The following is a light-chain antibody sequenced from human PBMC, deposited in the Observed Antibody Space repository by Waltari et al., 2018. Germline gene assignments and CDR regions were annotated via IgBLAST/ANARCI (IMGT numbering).Light chain of an antibody. V-gene: IGLV1-40*01. J-gene: IGLJ3*02. Sequence: QSVLTQPPSVSGAPGQRVTIPCPGSSSNIGAGSEVHWYQQFSGTAPKLLIFDNDNRPSGVPDRFSGSRSGTSAYLAITGLQTDDEADYFCQSYDSGQWVFGGGTKVTVL. CDR2: DND. CDR1: SSNIGAGSE. CDR3: QSYDSGQWV.